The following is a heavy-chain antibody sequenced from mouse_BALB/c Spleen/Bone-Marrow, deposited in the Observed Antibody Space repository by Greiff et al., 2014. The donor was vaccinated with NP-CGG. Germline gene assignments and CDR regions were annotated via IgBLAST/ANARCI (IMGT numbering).Heavy chain of an antibody. J-gene: IGHJ2*01. D-gene: IGHD1-1*01. Sequence: QVTLKDSGAELVRPGSSVKISCKASGYAFSSYWMNWVKQRPGQGLEWIGQIYPGDGDTNYNGKFKGKATLTADKSSSTAYMQLSSLTSEDSAVYFCARDYYGSRYYFDYWGQGTTLTVSS. CDR2: IYPGDGDT. V-gene: IGHV1-80*01. CDR3: ARDYYGSRYYFDY. CDR1: GYAFSSYW.